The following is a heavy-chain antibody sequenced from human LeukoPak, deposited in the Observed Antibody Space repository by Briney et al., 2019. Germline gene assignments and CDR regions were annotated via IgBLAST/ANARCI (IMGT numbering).Heavy chain of an antibody. CDR2: IYYSGIT. CDR1: GGSISSSSYY. J-gene: IGHJ4*02. Sequence: SETLSLTCPVSGGSISSSSYYWGWIRQPPGQGLEWIGSIYYSGITYYNPSLKSRVTISVDTSKNQFSLKLSSVTAADTAVYYCARPAALELPGGLYFDYWGQGTLVTVSS. CDR3: ARPAALELPGGLYFDY. D-gene: IGHD1-7*01. V-gene: IGHV4-39*01.